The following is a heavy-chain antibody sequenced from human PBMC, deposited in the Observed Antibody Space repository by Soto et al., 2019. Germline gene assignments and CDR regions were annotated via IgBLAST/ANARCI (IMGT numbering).Heavy chain of an antibody. D-gene: IGHD3-9*01. J-gene: IGHJ2*01. Sequence: EVQLVESGGGLVKPGGSLRLSCAASGFTFSNAWMSWVRQAPGKGLEWVGRIRSKTNNYATAYAASVNGRFAISRDDSKNTAYLQMNSLKTEDTAVYYCTRGSGKTGWYFDLWGRGTLVTVSS. CDR2: IRSKTNNYAT. CDR3: TRGSGKTGWYFDL. V-gene: IGHV3-73*01. CDR1: GFTFSNAW.